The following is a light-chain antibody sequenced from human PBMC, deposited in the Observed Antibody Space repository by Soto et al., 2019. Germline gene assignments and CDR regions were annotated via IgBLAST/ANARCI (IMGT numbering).Light chain of an antibody. V-gene: IGLV2-11*01. CDR2: DVS. CDR1: SSDVGGYNY. CDR3: CSYAGSSLWV. Sequence: QSALTQPRSVSGSPGQSVTISCTGTSSDVGGYNYVSWYQQHPGKAPKLVIYDVSKRPSGVPDSFSGSKSGNTASLTISGLQAEDEADYYCCSYAGSSLWVFGGGTKLTVL. J-gene: IGLJ3*02.